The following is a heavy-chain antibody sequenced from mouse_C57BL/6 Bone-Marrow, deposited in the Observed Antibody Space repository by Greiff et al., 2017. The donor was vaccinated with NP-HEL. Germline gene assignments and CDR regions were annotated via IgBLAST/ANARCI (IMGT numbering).Heavy chain of an antibody. CDR1: GYTFTSYG. Sequence: VQLQQSGAELARPGASVKLSCKASGYTFTSYGISWVKQRTGQGLEWIGEIYPRSGNTYYNEKFKGKATLTADKSSSTAYMELRSLTSEDSAVYFCATTVVGWYFDVWCTGTTVPVSS. CDR2: IYPRSGNT. J-gene: IGHJ1*03. CDR3: ATTVVGWYFDV. V-gene: IGHV1-81*01. D-gene: IGHD1-1*01.